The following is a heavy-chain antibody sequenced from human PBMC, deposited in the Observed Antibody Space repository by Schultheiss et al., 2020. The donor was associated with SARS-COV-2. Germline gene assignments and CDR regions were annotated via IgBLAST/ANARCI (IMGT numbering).Heavy chain of an antibody. J-gene: IGHJ2*01. CDR1: GFTFSSYA. CDR3: ARDSFHYYDSSGYSPWYFDL. D-gene: IGHD3-22*01. Sequence: GGSLRLSCAASGFTFSSYAMSWVRQAPGKGLEWVSAISGSGGSTYYADSVKGRFTISRDNSKNTLYLQMNSLRAEDTAVYYCARDSFHYYDSSGYSPWYFDLWGRGTLVTVSS. V-gene: IGHV3-23*01. CDR2: ISGSGGST.